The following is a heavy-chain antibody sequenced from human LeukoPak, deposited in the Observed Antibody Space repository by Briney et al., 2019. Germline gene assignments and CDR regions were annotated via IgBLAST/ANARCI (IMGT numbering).Heavy chain of an antibody. CDR1: GDSFSYFY. D-gene: IGHD3-16*01. J-gene: IGHJ1*01. V-gene: IGHV3-23*01. CDR2: ISPRGDIT. Sequence: ETLSLTCTVSGDSFSYFYWSWIRQPPGKGLEWVSGISPRGDITYYKDSVRGRFTISRDNFKNTVSLQLNSLRAEDTAMYYCAKDDDWGRFNHWGQGTLVTVSS. CDR3: AKDDDWGRFNH.